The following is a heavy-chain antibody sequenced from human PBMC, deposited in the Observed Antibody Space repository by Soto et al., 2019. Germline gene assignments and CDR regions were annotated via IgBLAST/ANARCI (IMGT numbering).Heavy chain of an antibody. V-gene: IGHV1-18*01. J-gene: IGHJ4*02. Sequence: QVQLVQSGDEVTKPGASVKVSCKASGKTFTSFGFTWVRQAPGQGLEWMGWISAYNGNTHYAQKLQDRVTMNTDISTRTSYMELRSLRSDDTAVYYCANSGPYSYGYFDYWGQGTLVTVSS. CDR3: ANSGPYSYGYFDY. D-gene: IGHD5-18*01. CDR2: ISAYNGNT. CDR1: GKTFTSFG.